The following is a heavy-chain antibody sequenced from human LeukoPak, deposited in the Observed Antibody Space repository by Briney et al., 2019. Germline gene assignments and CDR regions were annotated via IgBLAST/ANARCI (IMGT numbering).Heavy chain of an antibody. J-gene: IGHJ3*02. D-gene: IGHD3-22*01. CDR2: IYWRRRI. CDR1: GGSISSSSYY. V-gene: IGHV4-39*01. CDR3: ARRRRYYDSNDAFDI. Sequence: SETLSLTCTVSGGSISSSSYYWGWIRQPPGKGLEWIWIIYWRRRIYYIPSLQIRVTISGDTSKNQFSLRLSSVTAANTAVYYCARRRRYYDSNDAFDIWGQGTMVTVSS.